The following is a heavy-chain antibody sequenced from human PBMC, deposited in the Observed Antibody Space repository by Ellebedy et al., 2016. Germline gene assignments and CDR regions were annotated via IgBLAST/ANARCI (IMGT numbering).Heavy chain of an antibody. CDR2: IDWNDDK. Sequence: SGPTLVXPTQTLTLACTFSGFSLSTSKMRMAWLRQPPGKALEWLARIDWNDDKFYSTSLKTRLTISKDTSQNQVVLTMTNMDPVDTATYFCARIGLRGADYFDFWGLGTLVTVSS. CDR3: ARIGLRGADYFDF. CDR1: GFSLSTSKMR. V-gene: IGHV2-70*04. J-gene: IGHJ4*02. D-gene: IGHD5/OR15-5a*01.